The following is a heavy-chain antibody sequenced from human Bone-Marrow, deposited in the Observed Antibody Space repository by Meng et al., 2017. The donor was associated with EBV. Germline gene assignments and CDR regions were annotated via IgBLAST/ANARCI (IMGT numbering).Heavy chain of an antibody. V-gene: IGHV4-39*07. J-gene: IGHJ5*02. Sequence: LQLQGSGPGLVKPSETLSLTGTVSGGSISSSNYYWGWIRQPPGKGLEWIGSIYYSVSTYYNPSLKSRVTISVDTSKNQFSLKLSSVTAADTALYYCARGVTTHFVPWGQGTLVTVSS. D-gene: IGHD4-17*01. CDR1: GGSISSSNYY. CDR3: ARGVTTHFVP. CDR2: IYYSVST.